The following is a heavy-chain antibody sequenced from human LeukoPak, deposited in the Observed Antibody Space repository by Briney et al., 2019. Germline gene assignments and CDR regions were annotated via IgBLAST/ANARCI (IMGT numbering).Heavy chain of an antibody. D-gene: IGHD3-10*01. CDR1: GFTFSSYW. CDR3: ARDWATTWYGEYFDH. V-gene: IGHV3-7*01. Sequence: GGSLRLSCAASGFTFSSYWMSWVRQAPGKGLEWVANIKQDGSEKYYVDSVKGQFTISRDNAKNSLYLQMNSLRAEDTAVYYCARDWATTWYGEYFDHWGQGTLVTVSS. CDR2: IKQDGSEK. J-gene: IGHJ4*02.